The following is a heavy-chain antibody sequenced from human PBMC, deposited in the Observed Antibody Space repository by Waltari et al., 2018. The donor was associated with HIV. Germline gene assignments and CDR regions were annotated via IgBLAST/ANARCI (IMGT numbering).Heavy chain of an antibody. CDR3: ARDGHHGVTKRGNAFDL. D-gene: IGHD2-21*02. J-gene: IGHJ3*01. Sequence: EVQLVEFGGGAVQPEGSLRLSCVASRFTFSNSEMYWVRQAPGKDLEWISYISGSGSTIDHSDTVKGRCTISRDNAKNSLYLRMNYWTAEDTAISYCARDGHHGVTKRGNAFDLWGQGTMVTVSP. CDR1: RFTFSNSE. V-gene: IGHV3-48*03. CDR2: ISGSGSTI.